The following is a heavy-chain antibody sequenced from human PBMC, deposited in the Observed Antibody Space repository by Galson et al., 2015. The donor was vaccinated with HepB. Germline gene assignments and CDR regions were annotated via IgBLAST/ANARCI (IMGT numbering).Heavy chain of an antibody. CDR2: ISAYNGNT. D-gene: IGHD2-2*03. CDR1: GYTFTSYG. CDR3: ARDLVDIVVVPAAPLDTPIDY. Sequence: SVKVSCKASGYTFTSYGISWVRQAPGQGLEWMGWISAYNGNTNYAQKLQGRVTMTTDTSTSTAYMELRSLRSDDTAVYYCARDLVDIVVVPAAPLDTPIDYWGQGTLVTVSS. J-gene: IGHJ4*02. V-gene: IGHV1-18*01.